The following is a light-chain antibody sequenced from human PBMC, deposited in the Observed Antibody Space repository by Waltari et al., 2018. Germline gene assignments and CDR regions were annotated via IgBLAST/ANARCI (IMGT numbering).Light chain of an antibody. J-gene: IGKJ4*01. CDR3: QQYYTTPLT. Sequence: IVMTQSPDSLAVSLGERATINSKSSQSVLYSPNNENYLSWYLQRPGQPPKLLIYCASTRKSGVRDRFSGSVSDTDFTLTIDNMQAEDVAVYYCQQYYTTPLTFGGWSRVEIK. V-gene: IGKV4-1*01. CDR2: CAS. CDR1: QSVLYSPNNENY.